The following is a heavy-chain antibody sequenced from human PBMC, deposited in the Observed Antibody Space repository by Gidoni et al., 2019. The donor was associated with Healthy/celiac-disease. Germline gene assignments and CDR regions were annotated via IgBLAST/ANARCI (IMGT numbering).Heavy chain of an antibody. CDR1: GGSFSGYY. J-gene: IGHJ4*02. CDR3: ARGRPSLAAPYYDSSGYPTTDESY. V-gene: IGHV4-34*01. CDR2: INHSGST. Sequence: QVQLQQWGAGLLKPSATLSLTCAVYGGSFSGYYWSRIRQPPGKGLEWIGEINHSGSTNYNPSLKSRVTISVDTSKNQFSLKLSSVTAADTAVYYCARGRPSLAAPYYDSSGYPTTDESYWGQGTLVTVSS. D-gene: IGHD3-22*01.